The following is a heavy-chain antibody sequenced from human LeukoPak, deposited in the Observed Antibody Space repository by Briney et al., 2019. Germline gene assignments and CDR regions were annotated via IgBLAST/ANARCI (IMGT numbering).Heavy chain of an antibody. D-gene: IGHD6-13*01. V-gene: IGHV1-46*01. CDR3: ARARAAAGAQYFQH. CDR2: IYTNDGSA. CDR1: GYTFTSYY. Sequence: ASVKVSCKASGYTFTSYYLHWVRQAPGQRPEWMGIIYTNDGSARYAQKFQGRVTMTRDTSTGTVYMELSSLSSDGTAVYYCARARAAAGAQYFQHWGQGTLVSASS. J-gene: IGHJ1*01.